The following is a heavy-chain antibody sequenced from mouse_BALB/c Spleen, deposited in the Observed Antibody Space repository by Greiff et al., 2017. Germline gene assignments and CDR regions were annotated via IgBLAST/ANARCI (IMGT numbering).Heavy chain of an antibody. Sequence: EVQGVESGGGLVQPGGSLRLSCATSGFTFTDYYMSWVRQPPGKALEWLGFIRNKANGYTTEYSVSVKGRFTISRDNSQSILYLQMNTLRAEDSATYFCARDNRYGYCAMDYRGQGTSGTVAS. CDR2: IRNKANGYTT. J-gene: IGHJ4*01. CDR1: GFTFTDYY. D-gene: IGHD2-14*01. V-gene: IGHV7-3*02. CDR3: ARDNRYGYCAMDY.